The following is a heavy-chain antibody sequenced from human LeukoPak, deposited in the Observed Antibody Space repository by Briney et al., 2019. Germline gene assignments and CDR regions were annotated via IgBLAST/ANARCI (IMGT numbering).Heavy chain of an antibody. CDR1: GYTFNNYG. Sequence: ASVKVSCKASGYTFNNYGISWVRQAPGQGLEWMGRISAYNGNTNYARKVQDRVTMTTDTSTSIAYMELRSLTSDDTAVYYCARDSADCSGGSCYSAEYFQHWGQGTLVTVSS. V-gene: IGHV1-18*01. CDR3: ARDSADCSGGSCYSAEYFQH. J-gene: IGHJ1*01. CDR2: ISAYNGNT. D-gene: IGHD2-15*01.